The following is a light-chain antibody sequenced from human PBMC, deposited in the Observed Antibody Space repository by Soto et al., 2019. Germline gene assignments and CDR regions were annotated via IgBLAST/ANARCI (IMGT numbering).Light chain of an antibody. Sequence: IVLTQSPGTLFLSPGEGATLSGRASQSVSNNYLAWYQQKPGKAPRLLIYGASNTATGIPDRLSGGGSGTVFTLTIRRLEPEDFAVYYCQQYGSSGTFGQGTKVDIK. V-gene: IGKV3-20*01. CDR1: QSVSNNY. J-gene: IGKJ1*01. CDR3: QQYGSSGT. CDR2: GAS.